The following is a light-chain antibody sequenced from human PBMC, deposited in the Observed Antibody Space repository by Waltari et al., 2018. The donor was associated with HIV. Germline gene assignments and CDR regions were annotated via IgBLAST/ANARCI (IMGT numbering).Light chain of an antibody. CDR2: RNN. CDR1: SSHIGSNY. V-gene: IGLV1-47*01. J-gene: IGLJ2*01. CDR3: AAWDDTLSVL. Sequence: QSVLTQPPSASGTPGQRVTISCSGSSSHIGSNYVYWYQKLPGSAPKLLIYRNNQRPSGVPDRFSGSKSGTSASLAISGLRSEDEADYYCAAWDDTLSVLFGGGTKLTVL.